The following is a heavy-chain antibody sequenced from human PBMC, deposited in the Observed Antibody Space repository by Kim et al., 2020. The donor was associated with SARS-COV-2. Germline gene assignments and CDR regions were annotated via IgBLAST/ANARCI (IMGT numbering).Heavy chain of an antibody. CDR3: ARAPVTSDPSTDYHFDG. J-gene: IGHJ4*02. CDR2: IYSDGTT. D-gene: IGHD2-21*02. V-gene: IGHV4-4*07. CDR1: GDSFRNYF. Sequence: SETLSLTCTVSGDSFRNYFWSWIRQTAGRGLEWIGRIYSDGTTHYNPAFKSRLSMSIDTSKNQFSLRLSSVTAADTAVYYCARAPVTSDPSTDYHFDGWGQGTLVTVSS.